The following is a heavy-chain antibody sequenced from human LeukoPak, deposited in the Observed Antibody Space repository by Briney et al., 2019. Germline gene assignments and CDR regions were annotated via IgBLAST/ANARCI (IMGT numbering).Heavy chain of an antibody. J-gene: IGHJ6*03. CDR3: ARGGARRSYYYYYMDV. CDR1: GGSFSGYY. CDR2: INHSGST. D-gene: IGHD6-6*01. Sequence: SETLSLTCAVYGGSFSGYYWSWIRQPPGKGLEWIGKINHSGSTNYNPSLKSRVTISVDTSKNQFSLKLSSVTAADTAVYYCARGGARRSYYYYYMDVWGKGTTVTVSS. V-gene: IGHV4-34*01.